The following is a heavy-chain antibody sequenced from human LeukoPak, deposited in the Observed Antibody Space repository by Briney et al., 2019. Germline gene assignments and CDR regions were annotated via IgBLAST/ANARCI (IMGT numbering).Heavy chain of an antibody. CDR3: ARYGFSTVWQGGWHAFDI. D-gene: IGHD6-13*01. CDR2: INPTTGDT. Sequence: ASVTVSCKASGYTFTSYYMHWVRQAPGQGLGWMGIINPTTGDTTYAQKFQGRLTMTRDMSTSTVYMELSSLTSEDTAVFYCARYGFSTVWQGGWHAFDIWGQGTVVTVSS. V-gene: IGHV1-46*01. J-gene: IGHJ3*02. CDR1: GYTFTSYY.